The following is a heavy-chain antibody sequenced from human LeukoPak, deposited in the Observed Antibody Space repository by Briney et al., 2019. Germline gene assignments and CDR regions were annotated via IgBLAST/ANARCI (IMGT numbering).Heavy chain of an antibody. V-gene: IGHV3-23*01. D-gene: IGHD3-22*01. CDR1: GFTFSSYA. J-gene: IGHJ4*02. CDR3: AKVLYDSSGYYVFDY. CDR2: ISGSGGST. Sequence: PGGSLRLSCAASGFTFSSYAMSWVRQAPGKGLEWVSAISGSGGSTYYADSVKGRFTISRDNSKNTLYLQMNSLRAEDTAVYYCAKVLYDSSGYYVFDYWGQGTLVTVSS.